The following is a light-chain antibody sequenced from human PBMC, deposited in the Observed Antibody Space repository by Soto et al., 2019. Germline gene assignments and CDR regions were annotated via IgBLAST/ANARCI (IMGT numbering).Light chain of an antibody. CDR3: QYYGSSPTWP. J-gene: IGKJ1*01. CDR1: QSVSSSY. Sequence: EFVWTQAPATLSLSPGDRATLSCRASQSVSSSYLAWYQQKPGQAPRLLIYGASSRTTGIPDRFSGSGSGTDFTLTISRLEPEDFAVYYCQYYGSSPTWPFGQGTKVAIK. V-gene: IGKV3-20*01. CDR2: GAS.